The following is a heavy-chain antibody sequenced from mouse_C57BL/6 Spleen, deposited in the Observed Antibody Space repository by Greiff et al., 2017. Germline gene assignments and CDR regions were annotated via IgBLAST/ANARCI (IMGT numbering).Heavy chain of an antibody. CDR1: GYTFTDYN. V-gene: IGHV1-22*01. Sequence: EVQLQQSGPELVKPGASVKMSCKASGYTFTDYNMHWVKQSHGKSLEWIGYINPNNGGTSYNQKFKGKATLTVNKSSSTAYMELRSLTSEDSAVYYCARPPYSNYVGWFAYWGQGTLVTVSA. J-gene: IGHJ3*01. CDR2: INPNNGGT. D-gene: IGHD2-5*01. CDR3: ARPPYSNYVGWFAY.